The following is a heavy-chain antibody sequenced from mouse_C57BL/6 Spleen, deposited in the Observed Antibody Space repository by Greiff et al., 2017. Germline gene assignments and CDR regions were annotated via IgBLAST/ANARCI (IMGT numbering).Heavy chain of an antibody. CDR2: IWGDGSK. D-gene: IGHD1-1*01. Sequence: VKLVESGPGLVAPSQSLSITCTASGFSLTSYGVSWVRQPPGKGLEWLGVIWGDGSKNYHSALISRLSISKDNSKSQVCFKLNSLQTDDTATYYCGKRGEDYGFAYWGQGTLVTVSA. CDR3: GKRGEDYGFAY. V-gene: IGHV2-3*01. J-gene: IGHJ3*01. CDR1: GFSLTSYG.